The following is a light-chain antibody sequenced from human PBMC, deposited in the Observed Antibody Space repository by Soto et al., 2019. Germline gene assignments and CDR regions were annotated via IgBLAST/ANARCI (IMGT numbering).Light chain of an antibody. CDR2: GAS. J-gene: IGKJ1*01. V-gene: IGKV3-15*01. Sequence: EIEMTQSPATLSLAPGERSTLSCRASQSVSRHLAWYQQKPGQAPRLLIYGASTRATGIPARFSGSGSGTEFTLTISSLQSEDFAVYYCQQYSNWPPGTFGQGTKVDI. CDR3: QQYSNWPPGT. CDR1: QSVSRH.